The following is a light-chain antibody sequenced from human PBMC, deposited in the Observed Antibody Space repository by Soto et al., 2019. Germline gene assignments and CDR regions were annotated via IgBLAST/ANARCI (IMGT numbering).Light chain of an antibody. Sequence: EIVLTQSPGTLSLSPGETATLSCRASQSISSNSLAWYQQKTGQPPRLLIYGASSRATGIPDRFSGSGSGTDFTLTISRLEPEDFAVYDCQQYAISPVTFGQGTRLEIQ. CDR3: QQYAISPVT. CDR1: QSISSNS. V-gene: IGKV3-20*01. CDR2: GAS. J-gene: IGKJ5*01.